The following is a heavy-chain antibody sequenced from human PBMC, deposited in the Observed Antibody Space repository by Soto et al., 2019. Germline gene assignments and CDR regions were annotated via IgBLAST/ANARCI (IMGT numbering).Heavy chain of an antibody. D-gene: IGHD2-21*01. V-gene: IGHV4-4*02. CDR2: IHHTGGT. CDR3: ATLPPLAVVALAEFPS. J-gene: IGHJ5*02. CDR1: GTSISSTYW. Sequence: QVQLRQSGTGLVKPSGTLSLTCFVSGTSISSTYWWTWVRQSPGKGLERIGEIHHTGGTNYNPALKTRLTISVDKVNNPYSLRLTSVTAADSAIYYCATLPPLAVVALAEFPSWGQGSLVTVSS.